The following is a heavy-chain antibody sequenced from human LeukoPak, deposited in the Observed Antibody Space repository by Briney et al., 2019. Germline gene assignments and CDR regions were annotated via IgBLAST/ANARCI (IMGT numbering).Heavy chain of an antibody. D-gene: IGHD6-19*01. Sequence: ASVKVSCKASGYTFTDYFMHWVRQAPGQGLEWMGWINPNGGGTDYAQRFQGRITLTRDTSISTAYMELSGLTSDDTAVYYCARTLDTSGWCSPFDCWGQGTLVTVSS. V-gene: IGHV1-2*02. J-gene: IGHJ4*02. CDR2: INPNGGGT. CDR1: GYTFTDYF. CDR3: ARTLDTSGWCSPFDC.